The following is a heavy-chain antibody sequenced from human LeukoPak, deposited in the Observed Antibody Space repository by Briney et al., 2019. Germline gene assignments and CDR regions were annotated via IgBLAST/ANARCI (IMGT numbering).Heavy chain of an antibody. CDR1: GVSISNYY. V-gene: IGHV4-59*01. CDR3: ARGYSSWNP. J-gene: IGHJ1*01. Sequence: PSETLSLTCTVSGVSISNYYWSWIRQPPGKGLEWIGYIYYSGSTYYNPSLKSRVTISVDTSKNQFSLKLSSVTAADTAAYYCARGYSSWNPWGQGTLVTVSS. CDR2: IYYSGST. D-gene: IGHD6-13*01.